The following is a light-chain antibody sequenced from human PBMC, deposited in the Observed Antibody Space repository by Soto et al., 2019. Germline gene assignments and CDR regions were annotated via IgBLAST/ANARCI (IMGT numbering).Light chain of an antibody. Sequence: DMQVTQSPSTLSASVGDRVTIACRASQSISSWLAWYQQKPGKAPKLLIYKASSLESGVPSRFSGSGSGTEFTLTISSLQPDDFATYYCQQYNSYLYTFGQGTKVEIK. V-gene: IGKV1-5*03. J-gene: IGKJ2*01. CDR2: KAS. CDR3: QQYNSYLYT. CDR1: QSISSW.